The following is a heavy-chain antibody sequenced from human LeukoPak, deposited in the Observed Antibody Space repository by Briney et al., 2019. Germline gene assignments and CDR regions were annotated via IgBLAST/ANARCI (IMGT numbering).Heavy chain of an antibody. Sequence: SSVKVSCKASGYTFTSYAMHWVRQAPGQGLEWMGWITPSGGTNYPQKFQGRVAITRDTSITTAYMDLSRLTSDDTAVYYCARDRYGDGFAHFDYWGQGALVTVSS. CDR2: ITPSGGT. CDR1: GYTFTSYA. CDR3: ARDRYGDGFAHFDY. V-gene: IGHV1-2*02. D-gene: IGHD5-24*01. J-gene: IGHJ4*02.